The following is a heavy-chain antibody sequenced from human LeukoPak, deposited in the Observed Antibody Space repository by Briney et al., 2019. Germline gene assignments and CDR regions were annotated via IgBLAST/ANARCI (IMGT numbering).Heavy chain of an antibody. CDR2: ISSSSSYI. J-gene: IGHJ4*02. CDR1: GFTFSSYS. Sequence: PGGSLRLSCAASGFTFSSYSMNWVRQAPGKGLEWVSSISSSSSYIYYADSVKGRFTISRDNAKNSLYLQMNSLRVEDTAVYYCARDWSPNGDYVGYWGQGTLVTVSS. V-gene: IGHV3-21*01. CDR3: ARDWSPNGDYVGY. D-gene: IGHD4-17*01.